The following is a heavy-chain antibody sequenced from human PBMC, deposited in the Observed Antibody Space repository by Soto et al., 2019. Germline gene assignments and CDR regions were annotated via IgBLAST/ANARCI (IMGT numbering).Heavy chain of an antibody. CDR3: VSGPLRNWFDP. CDR1: GYTFTTYA. D-gene: IGHD6-25*01. Sequence: AAVKVSCKASGYTFTTYAMHWVRQAPGHRLERMGWINAGNGNTKYSQKFQGRVTITRDTSANTAYMELSSLRSEDTAVYYCVSGPLRNWFDPWGQGTLVTVSS. V-gene: IGHV1-3*01. CDR2: INAGNGNT. J-gene: IGHJ5*02.